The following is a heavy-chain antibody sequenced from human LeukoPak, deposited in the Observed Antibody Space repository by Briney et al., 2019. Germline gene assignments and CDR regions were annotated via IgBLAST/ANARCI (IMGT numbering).Heavy chain of an antibody. CDR2: IYYSGST. V-gene: IGHV4-31*03. D-gene: IGHD2-8*02. CDR1: GGSISSGGYY. Sequence: SQTLSLTCTVSGGSISSGGYYWSWIRQHPVKGLEWIGYIYYSGSTYYNPSLKSRVTISVDTSKNQFSLKLSSVTAADTAVYYCARDDTVYGMDVWGQGTTVTVSS. J-gene: IGHJ6*02. CDR3: ARDDTVYGMDV.